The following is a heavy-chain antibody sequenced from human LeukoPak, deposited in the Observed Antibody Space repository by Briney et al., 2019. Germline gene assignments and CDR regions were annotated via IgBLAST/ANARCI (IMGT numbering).Heavy chain of an antibody. CDR1: GYIFTSHA. J-gene: IGHJ4*02. D-gene: IGHD1-26*01. CDR3: ARVGSYLFFDY. CDR2: INPGNGNT. V-gene: IGHV1-3*01. Sequence: ASVKVSCKASGYIFTSHAMHWVRQAPGQRLEWMGWINPGNGNTKYSQKFQGRVTITRDTSASTAYMELSSLRSEDTAVYYCARVGSYLFFDYWGQGTLVTVSS.